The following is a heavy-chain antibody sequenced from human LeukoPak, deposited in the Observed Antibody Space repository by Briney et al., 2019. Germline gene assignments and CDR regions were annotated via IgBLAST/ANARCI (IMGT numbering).Heavy chain of an antibody. CDR1: GGSIRSYY. D-gene: IGHD5-24*01. CDR2: IYYSGGT. Sequence: SETLSLTCTVSGGSIRSYYWSWIRQPPGKGLEWIGYIYYSGGTNYNPSLKSRVTISVDTSKNQFSLKLSSVTAADTAVYYCARDGDGYNSWFDPWGQGTLVTVSS. V-gene: IGHV4-59*01. CDR3: ARDGDGYNSWFDP. J-gene: IGHJ5*02.